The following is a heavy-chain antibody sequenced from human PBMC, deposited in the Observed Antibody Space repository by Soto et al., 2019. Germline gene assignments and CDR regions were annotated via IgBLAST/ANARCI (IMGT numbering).Heavy chain of an antibody. CDR3: AKDDGRGSSWYSSNAFDI. CDR2: ISGSGGST. CDR1: GFTFSSYA. D-gene: IGHD6-13*01. Sequence: GGSLRLSCAASGFTFSSYAMSWVRQAPGKGLEWVSAISGSGGSTYYADSVKGRFTISRDNSKNTLYLQMNSLRAEDTAVYYCAKDDGRGSSWYSSNAFDIWGQGTMVTVSS. V-gene: IGHV3-23*01. J-gene: IGHJ3*02.